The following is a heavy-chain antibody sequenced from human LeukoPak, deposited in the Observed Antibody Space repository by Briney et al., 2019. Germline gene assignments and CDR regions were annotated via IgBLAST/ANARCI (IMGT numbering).Heavy chain of an antibody. V-gene: IGHV3-7*01. J-gene: IGHJ4*02. CDR3: ASHSSSGGDYYFDY. Sequence: GGSLRLSCAASGFTFTNYWMNWVRQAPGKGLEWVASIKQDGSDKYYVDSVKGRFTISRDNAKNSLYLQMNSLRAEDTAVYYCASHSSSGGDYYFDYWGQGTLVTVSS. CDR2: IKQDGSDK. CDR1: GFTFTNYW. D-gene: IGHD6-6*01.